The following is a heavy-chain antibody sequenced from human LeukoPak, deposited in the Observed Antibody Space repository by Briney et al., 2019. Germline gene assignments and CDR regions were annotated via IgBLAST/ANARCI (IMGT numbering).Heavy chain of an antibody. CDR1: GYTFTSYY. J-gene: IGHJ5*02. CDR2: INPSGGST. D-gene: IGHD6-13*01. CDR3: ARDTLSSSWCGVWFDP. V-gene: IGHV1-46*01. Sequence: ASVKVSCKASGYTFTSYYMHWVRQAPGQGLEWMGVINPSGGSTSYAQKFQGRVTMTRDTSTSTVYMELSSLRSEDTAVYYCARDTLSSSWCGVWFDPWGQGTLVTVSS.